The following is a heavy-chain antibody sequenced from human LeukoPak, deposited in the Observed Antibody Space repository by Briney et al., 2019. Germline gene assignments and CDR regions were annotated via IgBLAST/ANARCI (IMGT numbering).Heavy chain of an antibody. CDR1: RGSIFNSNW. Sequence: SGTLSLTCAVSRGSIFNSNWWSWVRQPPGKGLEWIAYSGTTNYNPSLKSRVTISVDTSKNRFSLKLRSVTAADTAVYYCAGDGGNGAFDYWGQGTLVTVSS. CDR2: SGTT. CDR3: AGDGGNGAFDY. V-gene: IGHV4-4*02. D-gene: IGHD4-23*01. J-gene: IGHJ4*02.